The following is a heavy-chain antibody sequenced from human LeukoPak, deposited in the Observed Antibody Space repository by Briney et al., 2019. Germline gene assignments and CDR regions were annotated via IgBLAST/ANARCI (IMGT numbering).Heavy chain of an antibody. D-gene: IGHD3-22*01. CDR1: GYTFTTYA. CDR3: ARVVDYYDSSGPRGWDAFDI. V-gene: IGHV7-4-1*02. Sequence: ASVKVSCKASGYTFTTYAMNWVRQAPGQGLEWMGWINTNTGNPTYAQGFTGRFVFPLDTSVSTAYLQISSLKAEDTAVYYCARVVDYYDSSGPRGWDAFDIWGQGTMVTVSS. CDR2: INTNTGNP. J-gene: IGHJ3*02.